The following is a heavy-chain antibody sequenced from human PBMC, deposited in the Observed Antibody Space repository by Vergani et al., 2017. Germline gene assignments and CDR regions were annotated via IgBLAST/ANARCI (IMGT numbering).Heavy chain of an antibody. CDR3: ARDRGNSGDYNFDY. D-gene: IGHD1-26*01. Sequence: QVQLVQSGAEVKKPGASVKVSCEGSGYTFRNYGISWVRQAPGEGLEWLGWISVYNGETKFAQKFQGRVTLTRDTSTDTAYMGMGSRRSDDTAVYYCARDRGNSGDYNFDYWGQGTLVTVSS. CDR2: ISVYNGET. CDR1: GYTFRNYG. V-gene: IGHV1-18*04. J-gene: IGHJ4*02.